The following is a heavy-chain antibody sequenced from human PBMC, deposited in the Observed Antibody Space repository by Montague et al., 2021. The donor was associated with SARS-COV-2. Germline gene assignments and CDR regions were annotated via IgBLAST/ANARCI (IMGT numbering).Heavy chain of an antibody. V-gene: IGHV4-34*01. Sequence: SETLSLTYAVYGGSFSGYYWSWIRQPPGKGLEWIGEINHSGSTNYNPSLKSRVTISVDASKNQFSLKLSSVTAADTAVYYCARGSDPLGSSSWYYYYYYMDVWGKGTTVTVSS. CDR2: INHSGST. CDR3: ARGSDPLGSSSWYYYYYYMDV. D-gene: IGHD6-13*01. J-gene: IGHJ6*03. CDR1: GGSFSGYY.